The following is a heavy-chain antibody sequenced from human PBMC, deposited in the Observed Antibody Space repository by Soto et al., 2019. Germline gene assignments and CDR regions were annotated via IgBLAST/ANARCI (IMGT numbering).Heavy chain of an antibody. Sequence: SETLSLTCTVSGGSISSYYWSWIRQPPGKGLEWIGYIYYSGSTNYNPSLKSRVTISVDTSKNTLYLQMNSLRAEDTAVYYCAKQGGNGYYYYYYMDVWGKGTTVTVSS. CDR2: IYYSGST. D-gene: IGHD3-16*01. V-gene: IGHV4-59*08. CDR1: GGSISSYY. CDR3: AKQGGNGYYYYYYMDV. J-gene: IGHJ6*03.